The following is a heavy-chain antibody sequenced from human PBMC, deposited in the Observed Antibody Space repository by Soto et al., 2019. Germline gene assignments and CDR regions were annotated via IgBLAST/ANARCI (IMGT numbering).Heavy chain of an antibody. D-gene: IGHD6-19*01. CDR3: ARHIAVAGTRGFDY. Sequence: QVQLQESCPGLVEPSETLSLTCAVSGGSISETYWWSWVRQPPGKGLEWIGEISHRGTPHYNPSLWSRVTMSTDTSRNQISLTLMSVTAADSASYYCARHIAVAGTRGFDYWGQGTLVTVSS. J-gene: IGHJ4*02. V-gene: IGHV4-4*02. CDR2: ISHRGTP. CDR1: GGSISETYW.